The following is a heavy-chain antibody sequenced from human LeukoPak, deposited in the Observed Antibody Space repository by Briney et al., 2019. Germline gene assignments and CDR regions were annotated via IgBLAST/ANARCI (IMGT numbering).Heavy chain of an antibody. CDR2: ISYEGSTK. Sequence: PGGSLRLSCAASGFTFSSYAMHWVRQAPGRGLECVSLISYEGSTKYYADSVRGRFSISRDNSKNTLSLQMNSLTAEDTAVYYCARDSGLYSGDASLAYWGQGTLVAVS. J-gene: IGHJ4*02. CDR1: GFTFSSYA. V-gene: IGHV3-30-3*01. D-gene: IGHD5-12*01. CDR3: ARDSGLYSGDASLAY.